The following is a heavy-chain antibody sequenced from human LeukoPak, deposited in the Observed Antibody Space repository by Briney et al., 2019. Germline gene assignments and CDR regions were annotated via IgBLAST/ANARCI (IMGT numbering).Heavy chain of an antibody. CDR2: IYYSGST. J-gene: IGHJ4*02. CDR3: ARLNDRGVDY. D-gene: IGHD3-10*01. V-gene: IGHV4-59*08. Sequence: PSETLSLTCTVSGGSISSYYWSWIRQPPGKGLEWIGYIYYSGSTNYNPSLKSRVTISVDTSKNQFSLKLSSVTAADTAVYYCARLNDRGVDYWGQGTLVTVSS. CDR1: GGSISSYY.